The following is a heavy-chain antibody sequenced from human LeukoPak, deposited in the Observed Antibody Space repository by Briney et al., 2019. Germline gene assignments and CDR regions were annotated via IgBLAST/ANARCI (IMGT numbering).Heavy chain of an antibody. J-gene: IGHJ5*02. CDR2: IYTSGISGIT. V-gene: IGHV4-61*02. Sequence: SQTLSLTCTVSGGSIGSGSYYWSWIRQPAGKGLEWIGRIYTSGISGITNYNPSLKSRVTISLSTSKNQFSLKLSSVTAADTAVYYCARGKGPFDPWGQGTLVTVSS. CDR1: GGSIGSGSYY. CDR3: ARGKGPFDP.